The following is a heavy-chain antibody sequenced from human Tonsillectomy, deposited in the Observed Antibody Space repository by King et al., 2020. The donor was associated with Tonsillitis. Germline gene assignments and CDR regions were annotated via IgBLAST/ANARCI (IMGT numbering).Heavy chain of an antibody. Sequence: VQLVESGGGVVQPGRSLRLSCAASGFIFSSYGMHWVRQAPGKGLEGVAVIWFDGSKKYYADSVKGRFTISRDNSKNTLYLEMNSLRAEDTAIYYCARYNTGHSDYWGQGTLVTVSS. CDR2: IWFDGSKK. D-gene: IGHD1-14*01. V-gene: IGHV3-33*01. CDR3: ARYNTGHSDY. J-gene: IGHJ4*02. CDR1: GFIFSSYG.